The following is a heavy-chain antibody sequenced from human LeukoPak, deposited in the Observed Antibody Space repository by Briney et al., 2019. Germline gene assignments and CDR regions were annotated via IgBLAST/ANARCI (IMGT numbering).Heavy chain of an antibody. CDR2: INPSSGGA. J-gene: IGHJ6*03. D-gene: IGHD6-13*01. V-gene: IGHV1-2*02. Sequence: ASVKVSCKASGYTFTGYYLHWVRQAPGQGLEWMGWINPSSGGAKYAQNFQGRVIITTDTSISTAYMELSSLRSDDTAVYYCARSSPPTYYHFYYYMGVWGKGSTVTVSS. CDR1: GYTFTGYY. CDR3: ARSSPPTYYHFYYYMGV.